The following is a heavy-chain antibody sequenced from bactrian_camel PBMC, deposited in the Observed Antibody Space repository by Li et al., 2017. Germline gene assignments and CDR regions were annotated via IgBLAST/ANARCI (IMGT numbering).Heavy chain of an antibody. V-gene: IGHV3S10*01. CDR1: GYTTSTYC. Sequence: DVQLVESGGGSVSPGVSLILSCTGSGYTTSTYCMAWFRQTPEKEREGVAGIESDGSTSYADSVKGRFTISRDNAKNTVYLQLNSLKSEDTALYYCATTDGVNTVYNYWGQGTQVTVS. D-gene: IGHD7*01. CDR3: ATTDGVNTVYNY. J-gene: IGHJ4*01. CDR2: IESDGST.